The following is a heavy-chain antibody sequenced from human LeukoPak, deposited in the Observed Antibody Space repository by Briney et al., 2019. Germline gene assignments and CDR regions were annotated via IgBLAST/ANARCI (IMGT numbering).Heavy chain of an antibody. Sequence: GCLRLSSVASGLAFGRNSMHWVRRVPGKRLEWVGVISYDGSDEYYTDSVKGRFTISRDNSKNTVYLQMNSLRADDTAVYYCARDFTPEWFDIHWGQGTLVTVS. CDR2: ISYDGSDE. V-gene: IGHV3-30*03. CDR1: GLAFGRNS. CDR3: ARDFTPEWFDIH. J-gene: IGHJ4*02. D-gene: IGHD3-3*01.